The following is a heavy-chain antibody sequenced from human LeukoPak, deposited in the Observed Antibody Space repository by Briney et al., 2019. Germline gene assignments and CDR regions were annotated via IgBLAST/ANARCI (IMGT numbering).Heavy chain of an antibody. V-gene: IGHV3-20*04. CDR3: AREGYYGSGSPYYYYYMDV. D-gene: IGHD3-10*01. J-gene: IGHJ6*03. Sequence: GGSLRLSCAASGFTFDDYGMSWVRQAPGKGLEWVSGINWNGGSTGYADSVKGRFTISRDNAKNSLYLQMNSLRAEDTALYYCAREGYYGSGSPYYYYYMDVWGKGTTVTVS. CDR1: GFTFDDYG. CDR2: INWNGGST.